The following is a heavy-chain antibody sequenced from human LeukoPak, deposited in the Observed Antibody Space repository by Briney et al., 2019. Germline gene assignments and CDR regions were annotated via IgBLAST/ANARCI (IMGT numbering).Heavy chain of an antibody. D-gene: IGHD1-26*01. CDR1: GFTFSSYW. CDR3: RSGSLHYYEY. Sequence: GGSLRLSCAASGFTFSSYWMSWVRQAPGKGLEWVSTISAGGATFYADSVRGRFTISRDNSKNTLYLQMNSLRAEDTAVYAKRSGSLHYYEYWGQGTLVTVSS. CDR2: ISAGGAT. J-gene: IGHJ4*02. V-gene: IGHV3-23*01.